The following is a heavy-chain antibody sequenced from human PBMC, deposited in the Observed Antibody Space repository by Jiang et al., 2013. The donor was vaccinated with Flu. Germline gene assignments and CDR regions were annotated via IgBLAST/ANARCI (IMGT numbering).Heavy chain of an antibody. Sequence: SGAEVKKPGSSVKVSCKASGGTFSSYAISWVRQAPGQGLEWMGGIIPIFGTANYAQKFQGRVTITADESTSTAYMELSSLRSEDTAVYYCARDDGFGGPKRNYGMDVWGQGTTVTVSS. CDR3: ARDDGFGGPKRNYGMDV. V-gene: IGHV1-69*01. D-gene: IGHD4-23*01. J-gene: IGHJ6*02. CDR2: IIPIFGTA. CDR1: GGTFSSYA.